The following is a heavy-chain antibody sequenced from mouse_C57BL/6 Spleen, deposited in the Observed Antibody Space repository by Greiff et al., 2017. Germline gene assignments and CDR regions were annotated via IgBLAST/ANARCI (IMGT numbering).Heavy chain of an antibody. D-gene: IGHD5-1-1*01. J-gene: IGHJ2*01. CDR2: IHPNSGST. CDR1: GYTFTSYW. V-gene: IGHV1-64*01. Sequence: QVQLKQPGAELVKPGASVKLSCKASGYTFTSYWMHWVKQRPGQGLEWIGMIHPNSGSTNYNEKFKSKATMTVDKSSSTAYMQLSSLTSEDSAVYYCARKYTSFDYWGQGTTLTVSS. CDR3: ARKYTSFDY.